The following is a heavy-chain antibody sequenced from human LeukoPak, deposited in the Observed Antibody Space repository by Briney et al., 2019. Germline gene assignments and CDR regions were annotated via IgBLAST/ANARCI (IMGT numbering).Heavy chain of an antibody. CDR2: IRGSDGIT. V-gene: IGHV3-23*01. J-gene: IGHJ3*01. Sequence: GGSLRLSCAASGFTFSSYAMSWVRQAPGKGLEWVSTIRGSDGITYYADSVKGRFTISRDNSKNTLYLQMDSLRAEDTAVYYCAKRCVRGWSTDAFDFWGQGTMVTVSS. CDR1: GFTFSSYA. CDR3: AKRCVRGWSTDAFDF. D-gene: IGHD6-19*01.